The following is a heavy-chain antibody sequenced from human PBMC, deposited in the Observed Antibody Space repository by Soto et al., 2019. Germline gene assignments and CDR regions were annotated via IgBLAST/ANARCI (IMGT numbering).Heavy chain of an antibody. CDR2: IRSKAYGGTT. CDR3: TRSLLPYHYDTSGYPPWAFDF. CDR1: GFTVSSNY. J-gene: IGHJ3*01. Sequence: GGSLRLSCAASGFTVSSNYMSWVRQAPGKGLEWVGFIRSKAYGGTTEYAASVKGRFTISRDDSKSIAYLQMNSLKTEDTAVSYCTRSLLPYHYDTSGYPPWAFDFWGQGTMVTVS. D-gene: IGHD3-22*01. V-gene: IGHV3-49*04.